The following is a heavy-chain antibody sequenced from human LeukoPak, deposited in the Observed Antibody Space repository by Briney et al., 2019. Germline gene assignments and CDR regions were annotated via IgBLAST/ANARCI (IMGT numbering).Heavy chain of an antibody. CDR1: GFTFTNNF. Sequence: PGGSLRLSCAASGFTFTNNFMSWVRQAPGKGLEWVSVIYSGGSTYYADSVKGRFTISRDNSKNTLYLQMNSLRAEDTAVYYCARGDSSGCYYWGQGTLVTVSS. D-gene: IGHD6-19*01. CDR2: IYSGGST. CDR3: ARGDSSGCYY. J-gene: IGHJ4*02. V-gene: IGHV3-66*01.